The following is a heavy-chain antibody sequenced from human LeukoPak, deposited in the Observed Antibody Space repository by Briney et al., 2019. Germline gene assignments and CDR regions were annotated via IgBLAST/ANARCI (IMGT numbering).Heavy chain of an antibody. D-gene: IGHD6-19*01. Sequence: ASVKVSCKASGYTFTSYGISWVRQAPGQGLEWMGWISAYNGNTNYAQMLQGRVTMTTDTSTSTAYMELRSLRSDDTAVYYCARGAVAGMEHNWFGPWGQGTLVTVSS. J-gene: IGHJ5*02. CDR3: ARGAVAGMEHNWFGP. CDR1: GYTFTSYG. CDR2: ISAYNGNT. V-gene: IGHV1-18*01.